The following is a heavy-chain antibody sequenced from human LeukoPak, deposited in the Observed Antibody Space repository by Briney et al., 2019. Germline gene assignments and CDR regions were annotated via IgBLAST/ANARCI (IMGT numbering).Heavy chain of an antibody. Sequence: GGSLRLSCSASGFTFSSYWMHWVRQAPGKGLVWVSRINGDGGSTTYADSVKGRFTISRDNAKNTLYLQMNSLRAEDTAVYYCARDRATAMFDYWAQGTLVTVSS. CDR1: GFTFSSYW. CDR2: INGDGGST. J-gene: IGHJ4*02. D-gene: IGHD5-18*01. CDR3: ARDRATAMFDY. V-gene: IGHV3-74*01.